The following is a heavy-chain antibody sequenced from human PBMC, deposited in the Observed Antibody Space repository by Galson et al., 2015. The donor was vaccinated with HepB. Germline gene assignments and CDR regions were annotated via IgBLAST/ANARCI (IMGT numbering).Heavy chain of an antibody. CDR1: GFTFSSYG. V-gene: IGHV3-30*18. J-gene: IGHJ3*02. D-gene: IGHD3-22*01. Sequence: SLRLSCAASGFTFSSYGMHWVRQAPGKGLEWVAVISYDGSNKYYADSVKGRFTISRDNSKNTLYLQMNSLRAEDTAVYYCAKSHPYYYDSSGYYDAFDIWGQGTMVTVSS. CDR3: AKSHPYYYDSSGYYDAFDI. CDR2: ISYDGSNK.